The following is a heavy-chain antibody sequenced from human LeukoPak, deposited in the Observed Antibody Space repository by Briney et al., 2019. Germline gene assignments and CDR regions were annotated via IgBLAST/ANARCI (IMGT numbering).Heavy chain of an antibody. CDR2: IYTSGST. V-gene: IGHV4-4*07. CDR3: ATWIAAAGYYAFDI. J-gene: IGHJ3*02. Sequence: SETLSLTCTVSGGSISSYYWSWIRQPAGKGLEWIGRIYTSGSTNYNPSLKSRVTMSVDTSKNQFSLKLSSVTAADPAVYYCATWIAAAGYYAFDIWGQGTMVTVSS. CDR1: GGSISSYY. D-gene: IGHD6-13*01.